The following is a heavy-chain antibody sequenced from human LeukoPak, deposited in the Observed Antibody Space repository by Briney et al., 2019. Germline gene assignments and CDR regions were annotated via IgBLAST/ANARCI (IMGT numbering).Heavy chain of an antibody. D-gene: IGHD6-19*01. CDR3: ARYTVARRYFDY. Sequence: SETLSLTCTLSGGSISSDTYYWTCIRQPAGKRLEWIGRIYTSGSTNYNPSLKSRVTISVDTSKNQFSLKLSSVTAADTAVYYCARYTVARRYFDYWGQGTLVTVSS. CDR1: GGSISSDTYY. CDR2: IYTSGST. V-gene: IGHV4-61*02. J-gene: IGHJ4*02.